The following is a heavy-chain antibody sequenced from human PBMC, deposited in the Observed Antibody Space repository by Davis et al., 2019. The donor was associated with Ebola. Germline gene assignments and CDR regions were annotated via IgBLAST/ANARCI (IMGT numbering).Heavy chain of an antibody. J-gene: IGHJ4*02. CDR2: IKQDGSEK. Sequence: PGGSLRLSCAASGFTFSSYWMSWVRQAPGKGLEWVANIKQDGSEKYYVDSVKGRFTISRDNAKNSLYLQMNSLRAEDTAVYYCARDVTYYDFWSGYYKDDYWGQGTLVTVSS. D-gene: IGHD3-3*01. CDR1: GFTFSSYW. V-gene: IGHV3-7*01. CDR3: ARDVTYYDFWSGYYKDDY.